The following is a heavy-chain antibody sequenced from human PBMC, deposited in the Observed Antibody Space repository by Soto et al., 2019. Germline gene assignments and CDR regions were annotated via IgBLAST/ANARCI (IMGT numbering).Heavy chain of an antibody. Sequence: QVQLVESGGGVVQPGRSLRLSCAASGFTFSSYSMHWVRQAPGKGLEWVAVISYDGSNKYYADSVKGRFTISRDNSKNTLYLQMNSLRAEETAVYYCAKVRTRWDLWDYFDYWGQGTLVTVSS. V-gene: IGHV3-30*18. CDR2: ISYDGSNK. CDR1: GFTFSSYS. D-gene: IGHD1-26*01. J-gene: IGHJ4*02. CDR3: AKVRTRWDLWDYFDY.